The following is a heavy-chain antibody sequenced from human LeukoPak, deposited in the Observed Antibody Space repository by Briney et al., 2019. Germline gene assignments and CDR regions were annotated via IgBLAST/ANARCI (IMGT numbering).Heavy chain of an antibody. V-gene: IGHV4-30-4*01. CDR3: ARDKGDSNYYGMDV. D-gene: IGHD2-21*02. CDR1: GDSISSGDYY. J-gene: IGHJ6*02. CDR2: IYYSGST. Sequence: SETLSLTCTVSGDSISSGDYYWSWIRQPPGTGLEWIGYIYYSGSTFYNPSLKSRVTISVDTSKNQFSLKLSSVTAADTAVYYRARDKGDSNYYGMDVWGQGTTVTVSS.